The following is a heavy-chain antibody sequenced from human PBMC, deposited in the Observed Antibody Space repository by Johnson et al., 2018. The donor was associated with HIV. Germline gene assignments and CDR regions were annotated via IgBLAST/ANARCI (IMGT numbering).Heavy chain of an antibody. CDR3: ARSEVTAPSPPAGAFDI. Sequence: VQLVESGGGVVQPGRSLRLSCAASGLTVSTNYMSWVRQAPGKGLEWVSYISSSGSTIYYADSVNGRFTISRDNAKNSLYLQMNSLRAEDTAVYYCARSEVTAPSPPAGAFDIWGQGTMVTVSS. CDR1: GLTVSTNY. D-gene: IGHD4-23*01. V-gene: IGHV3-11*04. CDR2: ISSSGSTI. J-gene: IGHJ3*02.